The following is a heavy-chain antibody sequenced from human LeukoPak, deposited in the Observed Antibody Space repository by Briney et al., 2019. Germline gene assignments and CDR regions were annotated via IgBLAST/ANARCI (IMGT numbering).Heavy chain of an antibody. Sequence: ASVKVSCKVSGYTLTELSMHWVRQAPGKGLEWMGGFDPEDGETIYAQKFQGRVTMTEDTSTDTAYMELSSLRSEDTAVYYCATSDSTYYYDSSGYYPRYFDYWGQGTLVTVSS. CDR2: FDPEDGET. V-gene: IGHV1-24*01. D-gene: IGHD3-22*01. J-gene: IGHJ4*02. CDR3: ATSDSTYYYDSSGYYPRYFDY. CDR1: GYTLTELS.